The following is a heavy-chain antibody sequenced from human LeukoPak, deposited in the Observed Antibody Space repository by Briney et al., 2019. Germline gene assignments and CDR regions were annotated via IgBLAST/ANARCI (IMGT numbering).Heavy chain of an antibody. J-gene: IGHJ4*02. Sequence: GGSLRLSCAASGFTFSNFGMHWVRQAPGKGLEWVSDISGSGGSTYYADSVKGRFTISRDNSKNTMYLQMNSLRAEDTAVYYCAKRIQSAMAMGYWGQGTLVTVSS. V-gene: IGHV3-23*01. CDR1: GFTFSNFG. D-gene: IGHD5-18*01. CDR3: AKRIQSAMAMGY. CDR2: ISGSGGST.